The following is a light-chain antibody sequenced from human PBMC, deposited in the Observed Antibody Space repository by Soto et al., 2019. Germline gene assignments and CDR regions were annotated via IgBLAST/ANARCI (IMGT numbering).Light chain of an antibody. CDR1: HSVIITS. J-gene: IGKJ4*02. V-gene: IGKV3-20*01. Sequence: MVLTKSPGALFLSPGERATLCXRASHSVIITSLAWYQQKPXXSTRLXXXGAXTRATGIPARFSGSGSGTDFALNISRLEPEDFAVYYCQQYGSSPGLTFGGGTKVDIK. CDR3: QQYGSSPGLT. CDR2: GAX.